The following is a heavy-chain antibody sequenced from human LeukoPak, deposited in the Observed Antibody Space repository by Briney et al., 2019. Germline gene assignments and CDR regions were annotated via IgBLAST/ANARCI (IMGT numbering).Heavy chain of an antibody. CDR3: ARRRYYDGSGYLE. J-gene: IGHJ1*01. V-gene: IGHV4-39*01. D-gene: IGHD3-22*01. Sequence: PSETLSLTCSVSGDSVSRSDSYWDWNRQPPGKGLEWIGTIYYSGGTYYSPSLKSRVTLSVDTSSNQFSLNLRSVTAADTAVYYCARRRYYDGSGYLEWGQGTLLSVSS. CDR1: GDSVSRSDSY. CDR2: IYYSGGT.